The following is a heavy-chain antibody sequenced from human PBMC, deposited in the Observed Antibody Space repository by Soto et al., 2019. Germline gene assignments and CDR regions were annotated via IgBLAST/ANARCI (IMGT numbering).Heavy chain of an antibody. Sequence: GGSLRLSCAASGFTFSSYGMHWVRQAPGKGLEWVAVTWYDGSNKYYADSVKGRFTISRDNSKNTLYLQMNSLRAEDTAVYYCARDLGIYYDSSGPCDYWGQGTLVTVSS. CDR1: GFTFSSYG. D-gene: IGHD3-22*01. V-gene: IGHV3-33*01. CDR3: ARDLGIYYDSSGPCDY. CDR2: TWYDGSNK. J-gene: IGHJ4*02.